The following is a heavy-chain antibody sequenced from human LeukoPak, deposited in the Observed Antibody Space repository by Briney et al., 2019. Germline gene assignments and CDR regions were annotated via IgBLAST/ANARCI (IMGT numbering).Heavy chain of an antibody. CDR3: ARGYNYANDFDS. D-gene: IGHD5-24*01. CDR1: GFTFSNYW. CDR2: ITSDGTAT. V-gene: IGHV3-74*01. J-gene: IGHJ4*02. Sequence: GGSLRLSCVASGFTFSNYWMHWARQAPGKGLVWVSRITSDGTATTYADSVKGRFTISRDNAKNTLYLQMNSLRVEDTALYYCARGYNYANDFDSWGQGTLVSVSS.